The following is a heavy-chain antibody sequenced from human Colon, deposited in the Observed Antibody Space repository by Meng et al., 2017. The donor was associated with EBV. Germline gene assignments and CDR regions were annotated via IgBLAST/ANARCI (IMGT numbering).Heavy chain of an antibody. J-gene: IGHJ4*02. D-gene: IGHD3-10*01. CDR1: GGSISSNGYY. CDR3: ARRRGGSGRDC. CDR2: IYHSGST. Sequence: RQPQESGPGLLKPSETRSLTCTVSGGSISSNGYYWDWVRQPPGKGLEWIGAIYHSGSTSYNPSLQSRVTMFVDTSKNQFFLMLTSVTATDTAVYYCARRRGGSGRDCWGQGTLVTVSS. V-gene: IGHV4-39*01.